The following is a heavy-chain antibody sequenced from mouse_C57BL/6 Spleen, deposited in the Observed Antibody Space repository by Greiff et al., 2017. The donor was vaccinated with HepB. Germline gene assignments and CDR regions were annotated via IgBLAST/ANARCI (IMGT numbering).Heavy chain of an antibody. Sequence: DVMLVESGEGLVKPGGSLKLSCAASGFTFSSYAMSWVRQTPEKRLEWVAYISSGGDYIYYADTVKGRFTISRDNARNTLYLQMSSLKSEDTAMYYCTRANWDVDYWGQGTTLTVSS. D-gene: IGHD4-1*01. CDR3: TRANWDVDY. J-gene: IGHJ2*01. CDR1: GFTFSSYA. V-gene: IGHV5-9-1*02. CDR2: ISSGGDYI.